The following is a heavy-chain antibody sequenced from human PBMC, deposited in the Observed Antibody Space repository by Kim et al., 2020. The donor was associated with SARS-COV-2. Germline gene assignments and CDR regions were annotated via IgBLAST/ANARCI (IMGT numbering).Heavy chain of an antibody. CDR3: TIIPVTTLTFWDPFD. D-gene: IGHD1-1*01. J-gene: IGHJ3*01. CDR2: IRCKTNNYST. V-gene: IGHV3-73*01. Sequence: GGSLRLSCAASGFTFSGSPMHWVRQASGKGLEWVGCIRCKTNNYSTTYAVSVRCRFTISRDDLKNTAYLGMNGLKTADTAACYCTIIPVTTLTFWDPFD. CDR1: GFTFSGSP.